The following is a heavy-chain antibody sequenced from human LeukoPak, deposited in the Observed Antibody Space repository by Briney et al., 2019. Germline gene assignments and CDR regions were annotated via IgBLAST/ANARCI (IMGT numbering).Heavy chain of an antibody. Sequence: GRSLRLSCAASGFTFSSYGMHWVRQAPGKGLEWVAVISYDGSNKYYADSVRGRFTISRDNSKNTLYPQMNSLRAEDTAVYYCAKDPRKLVAATGAEYFQHWGQGTLVTVSS. CDR1: GFTFSSYG. CDR2: ISYDGSNK. V-gene: IGHV3-30*18. J-gene: IGHJ1*01. D-gene: IGHD2-15*01. CDR3: AKDPRKLVAATGAEYFQH.